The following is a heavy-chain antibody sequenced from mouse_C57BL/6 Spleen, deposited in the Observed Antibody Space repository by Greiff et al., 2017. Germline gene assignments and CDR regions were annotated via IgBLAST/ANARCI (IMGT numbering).Heavy chain of an antibody. Sequence: QVQLKQPGAELVRPGSSVKLSCKASGYTFTSYWMHWVKQRPIQGLEWIGNIDPSDSETHYNQKFKDKATLTVDKSSSTAYMQLSSLTSEDSAVYYCARGHGSSYEAMDYWGQGTSVTVSS. J-gene: IGHJ4*01. CDR1: GYTFTSYW. V-gene: IGHV1-52*01. CDR2: IDPSDSET. CDR3: ARGHGSSYEAMDY. D-gene: IGHD1-1*01.